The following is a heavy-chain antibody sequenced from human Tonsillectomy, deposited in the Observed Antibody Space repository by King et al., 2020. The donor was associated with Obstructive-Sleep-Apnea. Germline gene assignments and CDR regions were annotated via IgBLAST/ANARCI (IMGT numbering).Heavy chain of an antibody. CDR3: AHSQITILDYFDY. D-gene: IGHD3-9*01. Sequence: ITLKESGPTLVKPTQTLTLTCTFSGFSLSSTGVGVGWISQSPGKALGCLAVIFWDDDNRYSPSLKSRLTITKYTPKNQVVLTMTSMYPVDTGTYYCAHSQITILDYFDYWGQGTLVTVSS. J-gene: IGHJ4*02. CDR1: GFSLSSTGVG. V-gene: IGHV2-5*02. CDR2: IFWDDDN.